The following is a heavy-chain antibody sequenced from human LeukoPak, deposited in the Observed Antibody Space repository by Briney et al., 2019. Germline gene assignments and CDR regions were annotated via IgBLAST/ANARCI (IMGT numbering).Heavy chain of an antibody. CDR3: ARPTTVTTHYFQH. CDR2: VKHSGST. J-gene: IGHJ1*01. CDR1: GGSVSDYY. V-gene: IGHV4-34*01. Sequence: PSETLSLTCAVYGGSVSDYYWSWIRQPPGKGLEWIGEVKHSGSTNYNPSLKSRVTMSVDTSRNQVSLKLNSVTAADTAVYYCARPTTVTTHYFQHWGQGTLVTVSS. D-gene: IGHD4-17*01.